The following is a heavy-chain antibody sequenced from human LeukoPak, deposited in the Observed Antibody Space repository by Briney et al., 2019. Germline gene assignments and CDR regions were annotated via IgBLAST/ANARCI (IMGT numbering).Heavy chain of an antibody. Sequence: GRSLRLSCAASVFTFSDYNMNWVRQAPGKGLEWVSYITNGGSTIHHADSVKGRFTISRDNAKKTLYLQMNSLRAEDTAVYYCARSIGLTGGGVDVWGKGTTVTVSS. J-gene: IGHJ6*04. D-gene: IGHD3-9*01. CDR3: ARSIGLTGGGVDV. CDR1: VFTFSDYN. V-gene: IGHV3-11*01. CDR2: ITNGGSTI.